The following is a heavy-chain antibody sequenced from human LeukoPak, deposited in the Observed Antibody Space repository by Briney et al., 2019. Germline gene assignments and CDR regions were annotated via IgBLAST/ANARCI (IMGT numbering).Heavy chain of an antibody. D-gene: IGHD2-2*01. CDR2: INPSGGST. J-gene: IGHJ5*02. CDR3: ARDVIVVVPAPYNWFDP. CDR1: GYTFTSYY. V-gene: IGHV1-46*01. Sequence: ASVKVSCKASGYTFTSYYMHWVRQAPGQGLEWMGIINPSGGSTSYAQKFQGRVTMTRDTSTSTVYMELSSLRSEDTAVYYCARDVIVVVPAPYNWFDPWGQGTLVTVSS.